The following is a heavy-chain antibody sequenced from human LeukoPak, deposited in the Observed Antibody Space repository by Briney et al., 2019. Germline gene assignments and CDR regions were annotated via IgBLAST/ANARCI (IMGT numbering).Heavy chain of an antibody. J-gene: IGHJ4*02. CDR2: TRNKADNYAT. Sequence: GGSLRLSCAVSRYTFSDHFIDWVRQAPGKGLEWIGHTRNKADNYATEYVASVKGRFTISRDDSKSMMYLQMNSLKTEDTAVYYCITPLPYSAQGGQGTLVTVSS. D-gene: IGHD2-21*01. V-gene: IGHV3-72*01. CDR3: ITPLPYSAQ. CDR1: RYTFSDHF.